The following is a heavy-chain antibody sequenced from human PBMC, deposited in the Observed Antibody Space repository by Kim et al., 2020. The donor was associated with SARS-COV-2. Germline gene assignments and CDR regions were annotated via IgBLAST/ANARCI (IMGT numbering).Heavy chain of an antibody. CDR1: GGSISSYY. Sequence: SETLSLTCTVSGGSISSYYWSWIRQPPGKGLEWIGYIYYSGSTNYNPSLKSRVTISVDTSKNQFSLKLSSVTAADTAVYYCARDHSSSPYFDYWGQGTLVTVSS. J-gene: IGHJ4*02. V-gene: IGHV4-59*13. CDR3: ARDHSSSPYFDY. CDR2: IYYSGST. D-gene: IGHD6-13*01.